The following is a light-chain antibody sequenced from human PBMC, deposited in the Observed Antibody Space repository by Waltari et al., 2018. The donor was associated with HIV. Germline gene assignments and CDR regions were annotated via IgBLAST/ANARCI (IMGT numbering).Light chain of an antibody. V-gene: IGLV3-21*02. Sequence: SYVLTQPPSVSVAPGQTARLTCRGNNIGSKSVHWYRQKPGQAPVVVVYHDSGRPSGIPERFSGSNSGNTATLTLSRVEAGDEADYYCQVWDSSSHHWVFGGGTKLTVL. CDR1: NIGSKS. CDR3: QVWDSSSHHWV. CDR2: HDS. J-gene: IGLJ3*02.